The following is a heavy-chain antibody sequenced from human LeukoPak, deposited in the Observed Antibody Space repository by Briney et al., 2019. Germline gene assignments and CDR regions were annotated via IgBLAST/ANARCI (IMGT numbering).Heavy chain of an antibody. V-gene: IGHV1-18*01. J-gene: IGHJ5*02. CDR1: GYTFSSYG. Sequence: ASVKVSCKTSGYTFSSYGIAWVRQAPGQGLEWMGWISGNNGETNYAEKLQGRVTMTTATSTSTGYMELRSLRSDDTAVYYCAREGALHDTGDHYLSWFDPWGQGTLVTVSS. CDR2: ISGNNGET. D-gene: IGHD2-8*02. CDR3: AREGALHDTGDHYLSWFDP.